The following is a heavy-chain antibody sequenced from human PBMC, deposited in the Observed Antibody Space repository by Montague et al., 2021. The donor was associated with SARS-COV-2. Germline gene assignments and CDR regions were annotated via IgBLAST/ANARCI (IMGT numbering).Heavy chain of an antibody. CDR3: ARGRGGSYLDYFQH. CDR2: ISYDGSNK. D-gene: IGHD1-26*01. Sequence: SLRLSCAASGFTFSSYAMHWVRQAPGKGLEWVAVISYDGSNKYYADSVKGRFTISRDNSKNTLYLQMNSLRAEDTAVYYCARGRGGSYLDYFQHWGQGTLVTVSS. J-gene: IGHJ1*01. V-gene: IGHV3-30*04. CDR1: GFTFSSYA.